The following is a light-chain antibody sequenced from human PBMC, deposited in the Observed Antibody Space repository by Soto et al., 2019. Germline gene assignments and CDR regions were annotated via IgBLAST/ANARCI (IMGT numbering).Light chain of an antibody. Sequence: QSVLTQPASVSGSPGQSITISCTGSSTDVGGYNYVSWYQQHPGKAPKVMIYEVSNRPSGVSDRFSGSKSGNTASLTISGLQAEDEADYYCSSYTSSSSLPVVFGGGTKVTVL. CDR1: STDVGGYNY. V-gene: IGLV2-14*01. CDR2: EVS. CDR3: SSYTSSSSLPVV. J-gene: IGLJ3*02.